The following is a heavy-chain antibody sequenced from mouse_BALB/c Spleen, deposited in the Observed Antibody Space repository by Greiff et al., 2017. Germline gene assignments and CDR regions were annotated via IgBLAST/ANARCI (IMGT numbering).Heavy chain of an antibody. D-gene: IGHD1-1*02. Sequence: EVKLMESGGGLVQPGGSLKLSCAASGFTFSSYTMSWVRQTPEKRLEWVAYISNGGGSTYYPDTVKGRFTISRDNAKNTLYLQMSSLKSEDTAMYYCARLYGSAWFAYWGQGTLVTVSA. J-gene: IGHJ3*01. CDR3: ARLYGSAWFAY. V-gene: IGHV5-12-2*01. CDR2: ISNGGGST. CDR1: GFTFSSYT.